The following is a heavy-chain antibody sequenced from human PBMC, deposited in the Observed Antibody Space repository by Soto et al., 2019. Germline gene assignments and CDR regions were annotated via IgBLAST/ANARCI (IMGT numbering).Heavy chain of an antibody. Sequence: QVQLVQSGAEVKKPGSSVKVSCKASGGTFSSYAISWVRQAPGQGLEWMGGIIPIFGRANYAKKFQGRVTITAVESTTTAYMELHSLRSEDTAVYYCATGNDYYGSGSDLSMLYFLDNWCQVTILTVSS. CDR2: IIPIFGRA. CDR1: GGTFSSYA. V-gene: IGHV1-69*01. CDR3: ATGNDYYGSGSDLSMLYFLDN. J-gene: IGHJ4*02. D-gene: IGHD3-10*01.